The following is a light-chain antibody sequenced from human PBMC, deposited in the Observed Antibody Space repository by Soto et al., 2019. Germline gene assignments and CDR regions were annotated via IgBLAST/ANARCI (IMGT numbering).Light chain of an antibody. V-gene: IGKV4-1*01. CDR2: WAS. Sequence: DIVMTQSPDSLAVSLGERATINCKSSQSVLYSSNNKNYLAWYQQKAGQPRKLLIYWASTRESGVPDRFSGSGSGTDFTLTISSLQAEDVALYYCQQYYDTPLTFGQGTKVEIK. CDR3: QQYYDTPLT. J-gene: IGKJ1*01. CDR1: QSVLYSSNNKNY.